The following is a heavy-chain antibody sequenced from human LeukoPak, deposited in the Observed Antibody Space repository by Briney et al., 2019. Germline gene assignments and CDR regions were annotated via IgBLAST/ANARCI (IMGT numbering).Heavy chain of an antibody. D-gene: IGHD3-10*01. CDR3: ARGYGSGAPPPPYHHYHLDL. CDR2: IIPIFGTA. Sequence: SVKVSCKASGGTFSSYAISWVRQAPGQGLEWMGGIIPIFGTANYAQKFQGRVTITADKSTSTAYMELSSLRSEDTAVYYCARGYGSGAPPPPYHHYHLDLWGKGTTVTVSS. J-gene: IGHJ6*03. CDR1: GGTFSSYA. V-gene: IGHV1-69*06.